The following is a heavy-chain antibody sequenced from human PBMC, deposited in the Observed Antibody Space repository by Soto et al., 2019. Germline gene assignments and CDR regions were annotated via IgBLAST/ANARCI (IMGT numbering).Heavy chain of an antibody. CDR3: GRPSRTSGYLQPGFFDY. CDR1: GGSFSGYH. V-gene: IGHV4-34*01. D-gene: IGHD5-12*01. Sequence: PAETLSLTCAVYGGSFSGYHWSWIRQPPGKGLEWIGEINDSGSTEYNPSLKSRVTITVDTPKNQFSLRLTSVTAADTAVYYCGRPSRTSGYLQPGFFDYWGQGTLVTVSS. J-gene: IGHJ4*02. CDR2: INDSGST.